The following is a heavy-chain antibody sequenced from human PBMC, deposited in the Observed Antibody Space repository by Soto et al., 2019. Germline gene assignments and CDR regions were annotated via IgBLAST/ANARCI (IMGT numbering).Heavy chain of an antibody. CDR2: IDPSDSYT. CDR1: GYSFTSYW. J-gene: IGHJ6*02. Sequence: GESLKISCXGSGYSFTSYWISWVRQMPGKGLEWMGRIDPSDSYTNYSPSFQGHVTISADKSISTAYLQWSSLKASDTAMYYCARPDTAMPYYGMDVWGQGTTVTVSS. V-gene: IGHV5-10-1*01. D-gene: IGHD5-18*01. CDR3: ARPDTAMPYYGMDV.